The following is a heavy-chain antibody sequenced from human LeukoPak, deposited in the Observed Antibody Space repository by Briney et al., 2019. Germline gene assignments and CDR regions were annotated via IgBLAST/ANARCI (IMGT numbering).Heavy chain of an antibody. Sequence: GGSLRLSCAASTFTFSNYWMSWVRQAPGKGLEWVANIKQDGSEKYYVDSVRGRFTISRDNAKTSLYLQMNSLRAEDTAVYYCARDVLAAGATGTFDIWGQGTMVTVSS. D-gene: IGHD1-14*01. CDR2: IKQDGSEK. CDR1: TFTFSNYW. J-gene: IGHJ3*02. CDR3: ARDVLAAGATGTFDI. V-gene: IGHV3-7*03.